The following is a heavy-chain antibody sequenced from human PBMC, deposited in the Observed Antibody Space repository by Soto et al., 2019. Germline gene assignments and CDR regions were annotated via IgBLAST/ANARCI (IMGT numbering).Heavy chain of an antibody. CDR2: IKSKTDGGTT. J-gene: IGHJ6*02. CDR3: ARVFIAVAGHDYYYYYGMDV. CDR1: GFTFSNAW. D-gene: IGHD6-19*01. Sequence: EVQLVESGGGLVKPGGSLRLSCAASGFTFSNAWMSWVRQAPGKGLEWVGRIKSKTDGGTTDYAAPVKGRFTISRDDSKNTLYLQMNSLKTEDTAVYYCARVFIAVAGHDYYYYYGMDVWGQGTTVTVSS. V-gene: IGHV3-15*01.